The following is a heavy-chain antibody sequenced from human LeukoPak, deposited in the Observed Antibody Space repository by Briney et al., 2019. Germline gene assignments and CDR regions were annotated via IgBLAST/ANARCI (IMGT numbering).Heavy chain of an antibody. D-gene: IGHD2-2*01. CDR2: IIPIFGTA. J-gene: IGHJ4*02. Sequence: ASVKVSCKASGGTFSSYAISWVRQAPGQGLEWMGGIIPIFGTANYAQKFQGRVTITTDESTSTAYMELSSLRSEDTAVYYCAREADGSSTSCSFDYWGQGTLVTVSS. V-gene: IGHV1-69*05. CDR1: GGTFSSYA. CDR3: AREADGSSTSCSFDY.